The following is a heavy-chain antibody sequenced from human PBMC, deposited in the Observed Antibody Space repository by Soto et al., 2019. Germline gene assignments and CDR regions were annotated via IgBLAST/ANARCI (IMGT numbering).Heavy chain of an antibody. Sequence: QAQLVQSGAEVKKPGASVKVSCKTSGYDFFKYNMHWVRQAPGQGLEWMGVINPNGGYTRHAQKFKGRVIMTRDTSSKIVYMELSGLTTEYTAMYYCTRADSDVVILPDVRPLFDLWGQGALVTVSS. V-gene: IGHV1-46*01. CDR2: INPNGGYT. CDR1: GYDFFKYN. D-gene: IGHD2-21*02. CDR3: TRADSDVVILPDVRPLFDL. J-gene: IGHJ4*02.